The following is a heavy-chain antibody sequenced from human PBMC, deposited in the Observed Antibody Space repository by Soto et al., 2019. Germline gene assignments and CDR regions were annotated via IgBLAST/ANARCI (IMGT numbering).Heavy chain of an antibody. CDR3: AHIPPDYGAENDAFDI. V-gene: IGHV2-5*02. D-gene: IGHD4-17*01. CDR1: GFSLSTSGVG. Sequence: SGPTLVNPTQTLTLTCTFSGFSLSTSGVGVGWIRQPPGKALEWLALIYWDDDKRYSPSLKSRLTITKDTSKNQVVLTMTNMDPVDTATYYCAHIPPDYGAENDAFDIWGQGTMVTVSS. CDR2: IYWDDDK. J-gene: IGHJ3*02.